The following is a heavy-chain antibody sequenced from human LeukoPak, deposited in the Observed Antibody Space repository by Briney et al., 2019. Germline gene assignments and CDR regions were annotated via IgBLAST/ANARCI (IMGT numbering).Heavy chain of an antibody. D-gene: IGHD4-17*01. J-gene: IGHJ4*02. V-gene: IGHV3-48*01. Sequence: GGSLRLSCAASGFTFSSYSVNWVRQAPGKGLEWVSYISSSSSTIYYADSVKGRFTISRDNAKNSLYLQMNSLRAEDTAVYYCARIGDDYGDYYFDYWGQGTLVTVSS. CDR3: ARIGDDYGDYYFDY. CDR1: GFTFSSYS. CDR2: ISSSSSTI.